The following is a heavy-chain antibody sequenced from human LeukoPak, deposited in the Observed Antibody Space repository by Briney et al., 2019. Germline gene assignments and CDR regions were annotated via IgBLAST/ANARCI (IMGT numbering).Heavy chain of an antibody. J-gene: IGHJ5*02. CDR3: ARGFYDGVNWFDP. V-gene: IGHV3-23*01. D-gene: IGHD5/OR15-5a*01. CDR1: GFTFSSYA. Sequence: GGSLRLSCAASGFTFSSYAMNWVRQAPGKGLEWISSISGSGDNTYYADSVKGRFTISRDNSKSTLYLQMNSLRAEDTAVYYCARGFYDGVNWFDPWGQGTLVTVSS. CDR2: ISGSGDNT.